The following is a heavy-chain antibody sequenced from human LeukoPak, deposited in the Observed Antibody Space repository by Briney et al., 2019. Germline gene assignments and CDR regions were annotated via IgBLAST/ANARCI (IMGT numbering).Heavy chain of an antibody. CDR3: AKGYSNYWPYNWFDP. J-gene: IGHJ5*02. CDR1: GYSISSGYY. Sequence: SETLSLTCTVSGYSISSGYYWGWIRQPPGKGLEWIGSIYHSGSTYYNPSLKSRVTISVDTSKNQFSLKLSSVTAADTAVYYCAKGYSNYWPYNWFDPWGQGTLVTVSS. V-gene: IGHV4-38-2*02. CDR2: IYHSGST. D-gene: IGHD1-7*01.